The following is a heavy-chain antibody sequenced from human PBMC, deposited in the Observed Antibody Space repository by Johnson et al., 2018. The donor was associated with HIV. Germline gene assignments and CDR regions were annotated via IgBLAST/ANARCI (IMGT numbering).Heavy chain of an antibody. CDR2: IRYDESNK. J-gene: IGHJ3*02. D-gene: IGHD1-7*01. V-gene: IGHV3-30*02. CDR3: ARDNREWQTGTKGDAFDI. Sequence: QVQLVESGGGVVQPGGSLRISCAASGFSFSRFGMHWVRQAPGKGLDWVAFIRYDESNKYYEDSVKGRFAISRDNSKNTLYLQMNSLRPEDTAVYYCARDNREWQTGTKGDAFDIWGQGTMVTVSS. CDR1: GFSFSRFG.